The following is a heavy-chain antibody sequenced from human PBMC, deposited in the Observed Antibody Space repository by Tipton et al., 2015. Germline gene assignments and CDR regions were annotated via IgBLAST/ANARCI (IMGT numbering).Heavy chain of an antibody. Sequence: QLVQSGAEVKKPGSSVKVSCKASGGTFRSSVISWVRQAPGQGLEWMGGIIPLFGIASYAQRFQGTVTITADESTSTAYMELRSLRSEDTAVYYCARESPSGWPFFDYWGQGTLVTASS. V-gene: IGHV1-69*01. CDR3: ARESPSGWPFFDY. J-gene: IGHJ4*02. CDR2: IIPLFGIA. D-gene: IGHD6-19*01. CDR1: GGTFRSSV.